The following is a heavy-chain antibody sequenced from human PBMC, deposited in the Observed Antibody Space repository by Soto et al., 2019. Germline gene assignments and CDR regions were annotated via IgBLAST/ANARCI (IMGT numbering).Heavy chain of an antibody. CDR2: IYYSGST. Sequence: SETLSLTCTVSGGSISSGGYYWSWIRQHPGKGLEWIGYIYYSGSTYYNPSLKSRVTISVDTSKNQFSLKLSSVTAADTAVYYCATGYKPYTFDYWGQGTLVTVSS. D-gene: IGHD1-20*01. CDR3: ATGYKPYTFDY. J-gene: IGHJ4*02. CDR1: GGSISSGGYY. V-gene: IGHV4-31*03.